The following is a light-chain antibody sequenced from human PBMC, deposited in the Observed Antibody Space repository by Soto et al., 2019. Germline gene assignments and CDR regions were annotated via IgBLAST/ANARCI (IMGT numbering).Light chain of an antibody. Sequence: EFVLTQSPGTRYLSPGERATLSCRASQTVRNNYLAWYQQKPGQAPRLLIYDASSRATGIPDRFSGIGSGSDFTLTISSLQSEDFAVYYGQQYGSSPRWTFCQGTKVDIK. CDR2: DAS. V-gene: IGKV3-20*01. CDR3: QQYGSSPRWT. CDR1: QTVRNNY. J-gene: IGKJ1*01.